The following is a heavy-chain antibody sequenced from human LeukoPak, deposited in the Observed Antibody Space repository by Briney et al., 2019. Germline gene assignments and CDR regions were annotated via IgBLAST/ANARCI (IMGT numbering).Heavy chain of an antibody. CDR3: ARKGLQGVGY. J-gene: IGHJ4*02. Sequence: GESLKISFKGSGYSFTSYWFGWVRQMPGKGLDWMGIIYPGDSDTSYSPSFRGQVTISADTSSSTAFRQWSSLKASDTAMYYCARKGLQGVGYWGQGTLVTVSS. CDR1: GYSFTSYW. V-gene: IGHV5-51*01. D-gene: IGHD3-16*01. CDR2: IYPGDSDT.